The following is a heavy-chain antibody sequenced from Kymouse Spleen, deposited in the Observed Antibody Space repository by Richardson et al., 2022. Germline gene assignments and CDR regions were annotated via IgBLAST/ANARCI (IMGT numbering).Heavy chain of an antibody. D-gene: IGHD6-13*01. CDR3: ASLYSSSRI*L. CDR1: GFTVSSNY. V-gene: IGHV3-66*03. CDR2: IYSCGST. Sequence: EVQLVESGGGLIQPGGSLRLSCAASGFTVSSNYMSWVRQAPGKGLEWVSVIYSCGSTYYADSVKGRFTISRDNSKNTLYLQMNSLRAEDTAVYYCASLYSSSRI*LLGPGNPGHRLL. J-gene: IGHJ4*02.